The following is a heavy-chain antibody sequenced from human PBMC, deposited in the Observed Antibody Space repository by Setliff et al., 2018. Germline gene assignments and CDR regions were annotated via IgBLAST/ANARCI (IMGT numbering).Heavy chain of an antibody. J-gene: IGHJ5*02. CDR3: ARHYPNGGYSCGGDWFDP. CDR2: IYYSGST. Sequence: SETLSLTCTVSGASINSLSWWSWVRQPPGKGLEWIGEIYYSGSTYYNPSLKSRVTISVDTSKNQFSLKLSSVTAADTAVYYCARHYPNGGYSCGGDWFDPWGQGTLVTVSS. CDR1: GASINSLSW. V-gene: IGHV4-39*01. D-gene: IGHD5-18*01.